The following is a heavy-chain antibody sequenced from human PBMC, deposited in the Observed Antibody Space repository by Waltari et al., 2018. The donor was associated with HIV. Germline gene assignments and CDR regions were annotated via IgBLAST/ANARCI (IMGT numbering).Heavy chain of an antibody. J-gene: IGHJ6*02. CDR1: GFSFSISG. D-gene: IGHD2-15*01. CDR2: IRYDGNTK. V-gene: IGHV3-30*02. CDR3: AKELRSGYSYYYYGMDV. Sequence: QGQLVESGGGVVQPGGSLRLSCAASGFSFSISGMHWVRQAPGKGLEWVTFIRYDGNTKYYADSVKGRFTISRDNSKNTLYLQMSSLRAEDTAVYYCAKELRSGYSYYYYGMDVWGQGTTVTVYS.